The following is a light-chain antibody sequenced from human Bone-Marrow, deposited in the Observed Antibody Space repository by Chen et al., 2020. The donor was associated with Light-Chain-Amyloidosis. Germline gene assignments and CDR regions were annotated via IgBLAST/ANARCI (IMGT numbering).Light chain of an antibody. CDR3: QQYYSTPYT. J-gene: IGKJ2*01. CDR1: ESLLYRSNNKNY. V-gene: IGKV4-1*01. CDR2: WAS. Sequence: DIVMTQSPDSLAVSLGERATINCKSSESLLYRSNNKNYLGWYQQKPGQSPKLLMYWASTRESGVPDRFSGGGSGTGFTLTISSLQAEDVAVYYCQQYYSTPYTFGQGTKLEIQ.